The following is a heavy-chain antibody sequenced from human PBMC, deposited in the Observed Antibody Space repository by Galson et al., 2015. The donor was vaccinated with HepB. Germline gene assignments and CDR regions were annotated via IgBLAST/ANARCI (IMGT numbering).Heavy chain of an antibody. CDR3: ATFQNFGRY. D-gene: IGHD2/OR15-2a*01. V-gene: IGHV3-7*03. CDR2: IHQFGSDK. CDR1: GFTFSYYW. Sequence: SLRLSCAASGFTFSYYWMSWVRQAPGKGLEWVANIHQFGSDKYYVDSVKGRFTISRDNAKNSLYLQMNSLRAEDTAVYYCATFQNFGRYGGQGTLITVSS. J-gene: IGHJ4*02.